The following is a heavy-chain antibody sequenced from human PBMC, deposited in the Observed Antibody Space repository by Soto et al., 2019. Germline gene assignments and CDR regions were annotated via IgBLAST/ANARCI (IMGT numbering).Heavy chain of an antibody. CDR3: ARKRSGSGSYYIERLNWFDT. CDR2: INHSGST. J-gene: IGHJ5*02. D-gene: IGHD3-10*01. Sequence: SETLSLTCAVYGGSFSGYYWSWIRQPPGKGLEWIGEINHSGSTNYNPSLKSRVTISVDTSKNQFSLKLSSVTAADTAVYYCARKRSGSGSYYIERLNWFDTWGQGTLVTVSS. V-gene: IGHV4-34*01. CDR1: GGSFSGYY.